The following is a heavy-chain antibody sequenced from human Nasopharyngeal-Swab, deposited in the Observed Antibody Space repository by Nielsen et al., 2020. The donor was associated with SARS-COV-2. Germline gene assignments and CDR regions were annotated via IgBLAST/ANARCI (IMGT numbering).Heavy chain of an antibody. D-gene: IGHD2-21*01. J-gene: IGHJ4*02. CDR3: ARQYCGGDCDFDY. Sequence: GESLKISYKGSGYSFTSYWISWVRQMPGKGLEWMGRLDPSDSYTNYSPSFQGHVTISADKSISTAYLQWSSLKASDTAMYYCARQYCGGDCDFDYWGQGTLVTVSS. V-gene: IGHV5-10-1*01. CDR2: LDPSDSYT. CDR1: GYSFTSYW.